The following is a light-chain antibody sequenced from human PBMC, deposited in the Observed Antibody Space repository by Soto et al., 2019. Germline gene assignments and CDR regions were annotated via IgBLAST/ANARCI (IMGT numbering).Light chain of an antibody. J-gene: IGLJ2*01. V-gene: IGLV2-14*01. CDR3: TSYTTTNTVI. CDR2: EVT. Sequence: QSVLTQSASVSGSPGQSITISCTGTSSDVGGYKYVSWYQQHPGKAPKLMIYEVTNRPSGVSNRFSGSKSGNTASLTISGLQAEDEADYYCTSYTTTNTVIFGGGTKVTVL. CDR1: SSDVGGYKY.